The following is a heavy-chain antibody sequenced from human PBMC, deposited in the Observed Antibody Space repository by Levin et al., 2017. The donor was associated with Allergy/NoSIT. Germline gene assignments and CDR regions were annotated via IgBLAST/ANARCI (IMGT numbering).Heavy chain of an antibody. V-gene: IGHV4-61*02. CDR1: GGSIRSGSYY. CDR2: IYSSGSA. Sequence: SQTLSLTCKVSGGSIRSGSYYWSWIRQPAAKGLEWIVRIYSSGSANYNPSLKSRVPISVDTSKNQFSLKLSSVTAADTAVYYCARAEVGSEHWGQGTLVTVSS. CDR3: ARAEVGSEH. J-gene: IGHJ4*02. D-gene: IGHD3-10*01.